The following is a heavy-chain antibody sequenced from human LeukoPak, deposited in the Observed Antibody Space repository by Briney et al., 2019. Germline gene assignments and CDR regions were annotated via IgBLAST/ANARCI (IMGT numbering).Heavy chain of an antibody. J-gene: IGHJ6*02. CDR1: GFAFSSYS. CDR2: ISSSSSTI. Sequence: GGSLRLSCAASGFAFSSYSMNWVRQAPGKGLEWVSYISSSSSTIYYADSVKGRFTNSRDNAKNSLYLQMNSLRAEDTAVYYCARDNYRHIVGASPLGWGQGTTVTVSS. D-gene: IGHD1-26*01. V-gene: IGHV3-48*01. CDR3: ARDNYRHIVGASPLG.